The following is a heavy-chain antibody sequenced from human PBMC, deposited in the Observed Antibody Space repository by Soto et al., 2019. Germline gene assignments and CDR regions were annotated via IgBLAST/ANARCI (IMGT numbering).Heavy chain of an antibody. J-gene: IGHJ6*03. V-gene: IGHV2-26*01. CDR3: ARIGQLRVVPYMDV. CDR2: IFSNDEK. D-gene: IGHD5-18*01. Sequence: QVTLKESGPVLVKPTETLTLTCTVSGFSLINARMGLSWIRQPPGKALEWLAHIFSNDEKAYSTSLNSRLTSSKDTSKGQMVLSMTNMDPVDTATYYCARIGQLRVVPYMDVWGKGTTVTVSS. CDR1: GFSLINARMG.